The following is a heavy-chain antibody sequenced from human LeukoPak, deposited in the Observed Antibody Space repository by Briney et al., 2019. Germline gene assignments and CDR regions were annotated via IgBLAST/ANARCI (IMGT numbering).Heavy chain of an antibody. V-gene: IGHV3-9*01. CDR3: IKDLRLQLHFDTFDI. CDR1: GFTFDDYA. CDR2: ISWDGGIS. J-gene: IGHJ3*02. Sequence: PGGSLRLSCAASGFTFDDYAMHWVRQTPGKGLEWVSSISWDGGISVYADSVKGRFTISRDNAKSSLYLEMSALTPEDTALYFCIKDLRLQLHFDTFDIWGQGTMVTVSS. D-gene: IGHD1-7*01.